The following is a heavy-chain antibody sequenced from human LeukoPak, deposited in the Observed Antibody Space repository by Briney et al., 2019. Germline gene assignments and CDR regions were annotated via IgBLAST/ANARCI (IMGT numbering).Heavy chain of an antibody. J-gene: IGHJ4*02. D-gene: IGHD1-26*01. CDR2: INPSGGST. CDR1: GGGFSSYL. CDR3: AREWELLLSY. V-gene: IGHV1-46*01. Sequence: ASVKVSCKASGGGFSSYLFTWVRQAPGQGLEWMGIINPSGGSTSYAQKFQGRVTMTRDTSTSTVYMELSSLRSEDTAVYYCAREWELLLSYWGQGTLVTVSS.